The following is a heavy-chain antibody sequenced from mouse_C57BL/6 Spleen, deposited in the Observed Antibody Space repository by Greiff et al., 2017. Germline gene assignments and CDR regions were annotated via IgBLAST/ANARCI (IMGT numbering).Heavy chain of an antibody. V-gene: IGHV1-54*01. CDR2: INPGSGGT. D-gene: IGHD3-1*01. CDR1: GYAFTNYL. Sequence: QVQLQQSGAELVRPGTSVKVSCKASGYAFTNYLIEWVKQRPGQGLEWIGVINPGSGGTNYNEKFKGKATLTADKSSSTAYMQLSSLTSEDSAVYFCARSGDFYLDYWGQGTTLTVSS. J-gene: IGHJ2*01. CDR3: ARSGDFYLDY.